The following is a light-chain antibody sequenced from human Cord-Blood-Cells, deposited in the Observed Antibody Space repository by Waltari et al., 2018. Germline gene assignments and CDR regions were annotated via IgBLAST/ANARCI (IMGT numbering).Light chain of an antibody. Sequence: QSALTQPASVSGSPGQSSTIFCTGTSRDVGSYTLVSWYQQHPGKAPKLMIYEVSKRPSGVSNRFSGSKSGNTASLTISGLQAEDEADYYCCSYAGSSTYVFGTGTKVTVL. J-gene: IGLJ1*01. V-gene: IGLV2-23*02. CDR3: CSYAGSSTYV. CDR2: EVS. CDR1: SRDVGSYTL.